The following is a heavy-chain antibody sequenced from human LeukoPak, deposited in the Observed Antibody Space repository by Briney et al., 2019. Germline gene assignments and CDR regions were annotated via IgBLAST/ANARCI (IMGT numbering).Heavy chain of an antibody. V-gene: IGHV3-7*01. CDR1: GFTFSSYW. Sequence: GGSLRLSCAASGFTFSSYWMSWVSQAPGKGLEWVANMKQDGSEKYYVDSVKGQFTISRDNAKNSLYLQMNSLRAEDTAVYYCARARRGYYFDYWGQGTLVTVSS. D-gene: IGHD3-16*01. J-gene: IGHJ4*02. CDR2: MKQDGSEK. CDR3: ARARRGYYFDY.